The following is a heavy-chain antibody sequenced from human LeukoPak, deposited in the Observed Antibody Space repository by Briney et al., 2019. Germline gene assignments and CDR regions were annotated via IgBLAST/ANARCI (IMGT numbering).Heavy chain of an antibody. Sequence: PGRSLRHSCAASGFTFSSYAMHWVRQAPGKGLEWVAVISYDGSNKYYADSVKGRFTISRDNSKNTLYLQMNSLRAEDTAVYCCARERCSGGSCIGMDVWGQGTTVTVSS. CDR2: ISYDGSNK. CDR1: GFTFSSYA. J-gene: IGHJ6*02. V-gene: IGHV3-30-3*01. D-gene: IGHD2-15*01. CDR3: ARERCSGGSCIGMDV.